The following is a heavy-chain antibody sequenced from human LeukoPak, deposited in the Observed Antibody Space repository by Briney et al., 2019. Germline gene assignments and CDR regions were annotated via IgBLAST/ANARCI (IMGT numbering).Heavy chain of an antibody. V-gene: IGHV3-23*01. CDR1: GFTFSSYA. CDR3: ARGAYLIDAFDI. D-gene: IGHD3-16*01. Sequence: PGGSLRLSCAASGFTFSSYAMSWVRQAPGKGLEWVSAISGSGGSTYYADSVKGRFTISRDNAKNSLYLQMNSLGAEDTAVYYCARGAYLIDAFDIWGQGTRVTVSS. J-gene: IGHJ3*02. CDR2: ISGSGGST.